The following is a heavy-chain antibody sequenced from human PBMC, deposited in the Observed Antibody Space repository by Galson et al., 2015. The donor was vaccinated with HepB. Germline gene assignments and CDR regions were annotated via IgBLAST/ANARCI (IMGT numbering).Heavy chain of an antibody. D-gene: IGHD3-16*01. CDR3: ASKRPGGIFDY. V-gene: IGHV4-34*01. CDR2: INHTGST. Sequence: ATLSLTCAVHGWSLCGYYWRCLRQPPGPALEWTGAINHTGSTNYNPSLKSRVTTSIDVSKTQFSLRVRSVTAADTTVYYCASKRPGGIFDYWGQGTLVTVSA. CDR1: GWSLCGYY. J-gene: IGHJ4*02.